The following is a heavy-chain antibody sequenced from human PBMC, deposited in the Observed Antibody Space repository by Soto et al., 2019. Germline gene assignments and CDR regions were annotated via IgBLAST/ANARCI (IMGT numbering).Heavy chain of an antibody. CDR2: INPSGGST. D-gene: IGHD2-8*01. Sequence: ASVKVSCKASGYTFTSYYMHWVRQAPGQGLEWMGIINPSGGSTSYAQKFQGRVTMTRDTSTSTVYVELSSLRSEDTAVYYCASYCTNGVCSTDAFDIWGQGTMVTVSS. CDR3: ASYCTNGVCSTDAFDI. CDR1: GYTFTSYY. J-gene: IGHJ3*02. V-gene: IGHV1-46*03.